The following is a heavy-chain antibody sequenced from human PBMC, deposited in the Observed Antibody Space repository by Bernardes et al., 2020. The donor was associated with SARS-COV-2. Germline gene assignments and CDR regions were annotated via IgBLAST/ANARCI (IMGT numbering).Heavy chain of an antibody. CDR2: IYYSGST. J-gene: IGHJ6*02. D-gene: IGHD3-22*01. Sequence: SETLSLTCTVSGGPISSYYWSWIRQPPGKGLEWIGYIYYSGSTNYNPSLKSRVTISVDTSKNQFSLKLSSVTAADTAVYYCARSKLPSITMIVVYGMDVWGQGTTVTVSS. CDR3: ARSKLPSITMIVVYGMDV. CDR1: GGPISSYY. V-gene: IGHV4-59*08.